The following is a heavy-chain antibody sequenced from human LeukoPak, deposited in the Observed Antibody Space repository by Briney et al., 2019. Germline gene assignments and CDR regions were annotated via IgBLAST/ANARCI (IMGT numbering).Heavy chain of an antibody. CDR3: AREGGCSSGTCSGMDV. V-gene: IGHV3-30*04. D-gene: IGHD2-2*01. CDR2: ISYDRILGRFK. Sequence: GRSLRLSCAASGFTFRTYNMHWVRQAPGKGLEWVAVISYDRILGRFKYVADSVKGRFTISRDNSENTLSLQMNSLRVEDTAVYYCAREGGCSSGTCSGMDVWGKGTTVTVSS. J-gene: IGHJ6*04. CDR1: GFTFRTYN.